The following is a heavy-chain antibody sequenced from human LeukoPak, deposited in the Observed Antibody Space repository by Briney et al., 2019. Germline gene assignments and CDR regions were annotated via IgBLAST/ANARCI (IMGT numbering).Heavy chain of an antibody. D-gene: IGHD3-22*01. CDR2: IYHSGST. V-gene: IGHV4-30-4*01. CDR3: ARSSPAYDSSGFPLAGAPATFDS. Sequence: SETLSLTCSVSGGSITSGDYFWSWIRQPPGKGLEWIGYIYHSGSTYYNPSLNSRVVVSVDTSQDQFFLNLTSVTAADTAVYFCARSSPAYDSSGFPLAGAPATFDSWGQGTLVTVFS. J-gene: IGHJ4*02. CDR1: GGSITSGDYF.